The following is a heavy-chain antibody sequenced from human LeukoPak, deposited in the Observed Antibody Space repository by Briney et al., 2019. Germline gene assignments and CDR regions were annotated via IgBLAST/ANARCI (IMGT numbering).Heavy chain of an antibody. CDR1: GYRFTNYH. Sequence: GESLKISCKGSGYRFTNYHIGWVRQMPGKGLEWMGIIYPADSDTRYRPTFRGQVTISVDKSINTAYLQWSSLKASDTAMYYCTRLISRGSDYNYVDDWGQGTLITVSS. J-gene: IGHJ4*02. CDR2: IYPADSDT. D-gene: IGHD5-24*01. CDR3: TRLISRGSDYNYVDD. V-gene: IGHV5-51*01.